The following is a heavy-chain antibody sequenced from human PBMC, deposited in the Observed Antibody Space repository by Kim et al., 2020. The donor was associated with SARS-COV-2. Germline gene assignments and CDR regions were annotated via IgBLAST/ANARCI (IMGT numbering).Heavy chain of an antibody. CDR2: VSGSGGST. J-gene: IGHJ4*01. Sequence: GGSLRLSCAASGFTFSSYAMNWVRQAPGKGLEWVSSVSGSGGSTYYAYAVKDRVTITRDNSKNTRNLQLYIQRPEDEAAYDCSSDRDGWYYFDCCG. D-gene: IGHD6-19*01. CDR1: GFTFSSYA. CDR3: SSDRDGWYYFDC. V-gene: IGHV3-23*01.